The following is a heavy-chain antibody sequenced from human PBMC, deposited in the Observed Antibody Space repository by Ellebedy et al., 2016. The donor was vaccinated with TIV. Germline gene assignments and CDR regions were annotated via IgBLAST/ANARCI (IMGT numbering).Heavy chain of an antibody. Sequence: KVSXKGSRYSFTSYWISWVRQMPGEGLEWMGRIDPSDSYINYSPSFEGHVTFSADKSISTAYLQWRSLKASDTAIYYCARTYGDYISGYYYYYGLDVWGLGTTVTVSS. CDR1: RYSFTSYW. CDR3: ARTYGDYISGYYYYYGLDV. V-gene: IGHV5-10-1*01. D-gene: IGHD4-17*01. CDR2: IDPSDSYI. J-gene: IGHJ6*02.